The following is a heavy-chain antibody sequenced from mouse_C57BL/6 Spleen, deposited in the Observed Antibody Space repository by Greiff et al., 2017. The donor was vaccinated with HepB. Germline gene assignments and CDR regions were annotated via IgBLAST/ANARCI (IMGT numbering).Heavy chain of an antibody. CDR2: IWSGGST. V-gene: IGHV2-2*01. Sequence: VQLKQSGPGLVQPSQSLSITCTVSGFSLTSYGVHWVRQSPGKGLEWLGVIWSGGSTDYNAAFISRLSISKDNSKSQVFFKMNSLQADDTAIYYCASASYYYGSSSYAMDYWGQGTSVTVSS. CDR1: GFSLTSYG. CDR3: ASASYYYGSSSYAMDY. D-gene: IGHD1-1*01. J-gene: IGHJ4*01.